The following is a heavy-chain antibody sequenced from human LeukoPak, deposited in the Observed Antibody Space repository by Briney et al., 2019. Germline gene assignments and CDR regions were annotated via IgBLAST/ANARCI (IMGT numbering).Heavy chain of an antibody. CDR1: GFTFSSYD. CDR2: ISYDGSNK. CDR3: AKARSGGSWTFDI. J-gene: IGHJ3*02. D-gene: IGHD1-26*01. V-gene: IGHV3-30*18. Sequence: PGGSLRLSCAASGFTFSSYDMHWVRQAPGKGLEWVAVISYDGSNKYSADSVKGRFTISRDNSKKTLYLQMNSLRPEDTAVYYCAKARSGGSWTFDIWGQGTMVIVSS.